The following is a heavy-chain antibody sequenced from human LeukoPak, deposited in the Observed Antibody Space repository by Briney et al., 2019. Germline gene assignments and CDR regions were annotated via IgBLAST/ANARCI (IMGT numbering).Heavy chain of an antibody. J-gene: IGHJ3*02. CDR1: GYNIIDHA. CDR3: VRNGLNNYGRSSGSFDI. CDR2: IKFEDGGT. D-gene: IGHD3-16*01. V-gene: IGHV1-2*02. Sequence: ASLRVSCKASGYNIIDHALRWVRQAPGQGLEWMGWIKFEDGGTSYGRKFRGRVTMTRDTSVSTVYMDLIRLTSDDTAVYYCVRNGLNNYGRSSGSFDIWDQGKMVTVSS.